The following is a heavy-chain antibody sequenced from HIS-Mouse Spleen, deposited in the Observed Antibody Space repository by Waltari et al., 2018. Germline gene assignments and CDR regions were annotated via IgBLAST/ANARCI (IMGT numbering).Heavy chain of an antibody. CDR1: GFTFSSYW. Sequence: EVQLVESGGGLVQPGGSLRLSCAASGFTFSSYWMRWVREGPGEGGEGVAKIKKEGSVKSDVDSVKGRFTISRDNAKNSLYLQMNSLRAEDTAVYYCARLTYYFDYWGQGTLVTVSS. CDR3: ARLTYYFDY. D-gene: IGHD3-9*01. CDR2: IKKEGSVK. V-gene: IGHV3-7*01. J-gene: IGHJ4*02.